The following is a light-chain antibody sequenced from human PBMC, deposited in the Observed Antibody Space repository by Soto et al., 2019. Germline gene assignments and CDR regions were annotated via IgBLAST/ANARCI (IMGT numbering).Light chain of an antibody. CDR1: QGISSY. J-gene: IGKJ1*01. Sequence: DIQLTQSPSFLSASVGDRVTITCRASQGISSYLAWYQQKPGKAPKLLIYAASTLQSGVPSRFSGGGSGTEFTLTISSLQPEDFATYYCQQLNSYPPWTFGQGTKVDIK. V-gene: IGKV1-9*01. CDR3: QQLNSYPPWT. CDR2: AAS.